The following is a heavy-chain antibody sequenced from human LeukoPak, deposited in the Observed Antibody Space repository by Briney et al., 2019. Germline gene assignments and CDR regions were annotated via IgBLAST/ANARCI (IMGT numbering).Heavy chain of an antibody. J-gene: IGHJ4*02. Sequence: GGSLRLSCRASGFTFTSYAMSWVRQAPGKGLEWVSAISGGGGSTYYADSVKGRFTISRDNSKDTLYLQMNSLRAEDTAVYYCAKDFCGGDCYRPQYWGQGTLVTVSS. CDR2: ISGGGGST. CDR3: AKDFCGGDCYRPQY. V-gene: IGHV3-23*01. D-gene: IGHD2-21*02. CDR1: GFTFTSYA.